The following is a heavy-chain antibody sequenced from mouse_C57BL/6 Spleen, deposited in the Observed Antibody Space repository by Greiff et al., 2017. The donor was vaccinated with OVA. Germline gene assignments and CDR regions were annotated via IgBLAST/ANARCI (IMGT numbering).Heavy chain of an antibody. CDR3: ARKVYYGYDVYAMDY. D-gene: IGHD2-2*01. V-gene: IGHV1-9*01. CDR1: GYTFTGYW. CDR2: ILPGSGST. J-gene: IGHJ4*01. Sequence: QVQLQQSGAELMKPGASVKLSCKATGYTFTGYWLEWVKQRPGHGLEWIGEILPGSGSTNYNEKFKGKATFTADTSSNTAYMQLSSLTTEDSAIYYGARKVYYGYDVYAMDYWGQGTSVTVSS.